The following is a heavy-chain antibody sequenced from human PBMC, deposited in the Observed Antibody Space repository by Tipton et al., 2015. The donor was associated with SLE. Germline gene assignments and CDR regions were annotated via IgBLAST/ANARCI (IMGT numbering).Heavy chain of an antibody. CDR2: IYYSGST. CDR3: ARLEGVTGYMDV. CDR1: GGSISSSSYY. D-gene: IGHD3-10*01. Sequence: TLSLTCTVSGGSISSSSYYWGWIRQPPGKGLEWIGSIYYSGSTYYNPSLKSRVTISVDTSKNQFSLKLSSVTAAGTAVYYCARLEGVTGYMDVWGKGPPAPVSS. V-gene: IGHV4-39*07. J-gene: IGHJ6*03.